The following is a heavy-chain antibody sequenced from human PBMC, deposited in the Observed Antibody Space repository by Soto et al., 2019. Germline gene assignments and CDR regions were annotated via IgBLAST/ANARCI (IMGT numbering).Heavy chain of an antibody. D-gene: IGHD4-17*01. Sequence: GGSLRLSCAASGFTFSSYSMNWVRQAPGKGLEWVSYISSSSSTIYYADSVKGRFTISRDNARNSLYLQMNSLRAEDTAVYYCARIGRLRWGDYWGQGTLVTVSS. CDR3: ARIGRLRWGDY. J-gene: IGHJ4*02. V-gene: IGHV3-48*01. CDR1: GFTFSSYS. CDR2: ISSSSSTI.